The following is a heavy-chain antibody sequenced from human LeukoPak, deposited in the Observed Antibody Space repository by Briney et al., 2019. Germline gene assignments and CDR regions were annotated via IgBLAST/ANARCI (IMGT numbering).Heavy chain of an antibody. V-gene: IGHV3-74*01. D-gene: IGHD2-2*01. CDR3: GHCTTTSCYAGGH. CDR1: GFTFSSYY. J-gene: IGHJ4*02. Sequence: GGSLRLSCAASGFTFSSYYMHWVRQAPGKGLVWVSRIKSDGSVTGYADSVKGRFAISRDNAKNTMYLQMNSLRAEDTAVYYCGHCTTTSCYAGGHWGQGTLVTVSS. CDR2: IKSDGSVT.